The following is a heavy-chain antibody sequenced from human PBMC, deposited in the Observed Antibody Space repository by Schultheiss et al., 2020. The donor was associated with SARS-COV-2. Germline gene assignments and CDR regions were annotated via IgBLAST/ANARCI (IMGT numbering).Heavy chain of an antibody. Sequence: GGSLRLSCAASGFTFSTYAMNWVRQAPGKGLEWVSSISGSGGSTYYANSVKGRFTISRDNTKNTLNLEMNKLRAEDTALYYCAKDLATGMDGYHYSGMDVWGQGTTVTVSS. D-gene: IGHD5-18*01. CDR1: GFTFSTYA. J-gene: IGHJ6*02. V-gene: IGHV3-23*01. CDR3: AKDLATGMDGYHYSGMDV. CDR2: ISGSGGST.